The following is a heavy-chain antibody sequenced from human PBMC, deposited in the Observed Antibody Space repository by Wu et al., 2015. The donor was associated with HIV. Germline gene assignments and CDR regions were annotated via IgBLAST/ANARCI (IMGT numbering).Heavy chain of an antibody. J-gene: IGHJ6*02. D-gene: IGHD3-10*01. V-gene: IGHV1-18*01. Sequence: QVQLVQSGAEVKKPGASVKVSCKASGYTFTSYGISWVRQAPGQGLEWMGWISAYNGNTNYAQKLQGRVTMTTDTSTSTAYMELRSLRSDDTAVYYCARDFISMVRGVINPVYYYYGMDVWGQGTTVTVSS. CDR3: ARDFISMVRGVINPVYYYYGMDV. CDR2: ISAYNGNT. CDR1: GYTFTSYG.